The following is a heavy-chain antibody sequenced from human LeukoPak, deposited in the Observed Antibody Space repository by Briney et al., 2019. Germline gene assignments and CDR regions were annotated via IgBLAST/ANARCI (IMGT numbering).Heavy chain of an antibody. V-gene: IGHV5-10-1*01. D-gene: IGHD2-2*01. CDR2: IEPSDSYT. J-gene: IGHJ5*02. CDR3: ARHMGDIVVVPAAKNWFAP. CDR1: EYRFTSYW. Sequence: GESLRISCKGSEYRFTSYWISRVRQMPGKGLGWMGRIEPSDSYTNYSPSVQGHVTISADKSISTSYLQWSSLKASDTAMYYCARHMGDIVVVPAAKNWFAPWGQGTLVTVSS.